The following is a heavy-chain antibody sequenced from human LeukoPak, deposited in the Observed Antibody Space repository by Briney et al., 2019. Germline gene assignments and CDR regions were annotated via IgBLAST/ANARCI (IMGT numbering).Heavy chain of an antibody. CDR1: GFTVRSNY. J-gene: IGHJ4*02. V-gene: IGHV3-66*01. CDR3: AREDYYVDGDGTHYFDY. CDR2: IYSGGST. D-gene: IGHD3-16*01. Sequence: PGGSLRLSCVASGFTVRSNYMNWVRQAPGKGLEWVSVIYSGGSTYHADSVKGRFTISRDTSGNTVYLQMNSLRAEDTAVYYCAREDYYVDGDGTHYFDYWGQGTLVTVSS.